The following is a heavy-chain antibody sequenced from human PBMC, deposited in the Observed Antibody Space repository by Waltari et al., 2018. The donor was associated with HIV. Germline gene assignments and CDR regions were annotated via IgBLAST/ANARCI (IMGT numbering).Heavy chain of an antibody. D-gene: IGHD3-22*01. J-gene: IGHJ4*02. CDR1: GSTFPTFP. V-gene: IGHV1-3*01. CDR3: ARAAHSYYDSSPYYFDY. Sequence: QVQLVQSGAEVKKPGASVKVSCKASGSTFPTFPLHWVRQAPGQRLDGMGWINAGNGNTKYSRKFQGGVTITRDTSASTAYMELSSLRSEDTAVYYCARAAHSYYDSSPYYFDYWGQGSLVTVSS. CDR2: INAGNGNT.